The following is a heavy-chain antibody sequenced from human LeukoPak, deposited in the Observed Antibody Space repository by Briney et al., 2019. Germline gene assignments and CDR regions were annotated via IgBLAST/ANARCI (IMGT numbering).Heavy chain of an antibody. CDR3: SRDTTHYSSGWYDY. CDR1: GGSFSGYY. V-gene: IGHV4-34*01. Sequence: SETLSLTCAVYGGSFSGYYWSWIRQPPGKGLEWIGEINHSGGTNYNPSLKSRVTISVDTSKNQFSLKLSSVTAADTAVYFCSRDTTHYSSGWYDYWGQGTLVTVSS. D-gene: IGHD6-19*01. J-gene: IGHJ4*02. CDR2: INHSGGT.